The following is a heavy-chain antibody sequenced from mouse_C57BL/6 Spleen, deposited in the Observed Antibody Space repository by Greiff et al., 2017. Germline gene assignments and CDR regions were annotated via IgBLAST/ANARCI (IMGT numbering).Heavy chain of an antibody. CDR1: GYAFTNYL. Sequence: QVQLQQSGAELVRPGTSVKVSCKASGYAFTNYLIEWVKQRPGQGLEWIGVINPGSGGTNYNEKFKGKATLTADKSSSTAYMQLSSLTSEDSAVYFCARHWDPYAMDYWGQGTSVTVSS. D-gene: IGHD4-1*01. V-gene: IGHV1-54*01. J-gene: IGHJ4*01. CDR3: ARHWDPYAMDY. CDR2: INPGSGGT.